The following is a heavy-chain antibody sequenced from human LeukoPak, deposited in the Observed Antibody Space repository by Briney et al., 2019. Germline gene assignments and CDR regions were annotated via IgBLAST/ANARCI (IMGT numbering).Heavy chain of an antibody. CDR3: ARDALGCSSTSCYREYYGMDV. D-gene: IGHD2-2*01. Sequence: VASVTVSFKASGGTFSSYAISWVRQAPGQGLEWMGGIIPIFGTANYAQKFQGRVTITADESTSTAYMELSSLRSEDTAVYYCARDALGCSSTSCYREYYGMDVWGKGTTVTVSS. V-gene: IGHV1-69*01. CDR2: IIPIFGTA. CDR1: GGTFSSYA. J-gene: IGHJ6*04.